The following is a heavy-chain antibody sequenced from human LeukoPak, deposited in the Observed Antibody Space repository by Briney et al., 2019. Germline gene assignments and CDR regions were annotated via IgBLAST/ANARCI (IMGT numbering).Heavy chain of an antibody. CDR3: ARGIAARRVAYYFDY. D-gene: IGHD6-25*01. CDR2: INPNSGGT. J-gene: IGHJ4*02. V-gene: IGHV1-2*02. Sequence: ASVKVSCKASGYTFTGYYMHWVRQAPGQGLEWMGWINPNSGGTNYAQKFQGRVTMTRDTSISTAYMELSRLRSDDTAVYYCARGIAARRVAYYFDYWGQGTLVTVSS. CDR1: GYTFTGYY.